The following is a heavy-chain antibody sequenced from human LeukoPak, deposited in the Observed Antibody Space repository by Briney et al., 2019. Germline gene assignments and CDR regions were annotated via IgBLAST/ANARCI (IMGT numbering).Heavy chain of an antibody. J-gene: IGHJ4*02. V-gene: IGHV3-33*01. CDR2: IWYDGSNK. Sequence: GWSLRLSCAASGFTFSSYGMHWVRQAPGKGLEWVAVIWYDGSNKYYADSVKGRFTISRDNSKNTLYLQMNSLRAEDTAVYYCARDGETRAIVATIEYWGQGTLVT. CDR1: GFTFSSYG. D-gene: IGHD5-12*01. CDR3: ARDGETRAIVATIEY.